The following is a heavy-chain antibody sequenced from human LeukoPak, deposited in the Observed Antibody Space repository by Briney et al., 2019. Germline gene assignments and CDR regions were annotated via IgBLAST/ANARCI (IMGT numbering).Heavy chain of an antibody. CDR3: ARDSGYPYYFDY. D-gene: IGHD3-22*01. J-gene: IGHJ4*02. CDR1: GSPFTGYY. CDR2: INTNSGGT. Sequence: ASGKVSCKASGSPFTGYYIHWVRQAPGQGLEWMGWINTNSGGTSYAQKFKGRITMTRDTSISTAYIELSRLRSDDTAVYYCARDSGYPYYFDYWGLGTLVTVSS. V-gene: IGHV1-2*02.